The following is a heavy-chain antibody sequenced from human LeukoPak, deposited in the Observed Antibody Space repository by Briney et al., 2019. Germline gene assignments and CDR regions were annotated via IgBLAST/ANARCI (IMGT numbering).Heavy chain of an antibody. CDR2: MSGDGRRT. Sequence: GGSLRLSCAGSGFTFSNDDLNWVRQAPGKGLEWVAGMSGDGRRTDYAGSVKGRFTISRDNSKNTLYLQMNSLRAEDTAVYYCAKGGRWLPPAFDYWGQGTLVTVSS. V-gene: IGHV3-23*01. CDR1: GFTFSNDD. CDR3: AKGGRWLPPAFDY. J-gene: IGHJ4*02. D-gene: IGHD5-24*01.